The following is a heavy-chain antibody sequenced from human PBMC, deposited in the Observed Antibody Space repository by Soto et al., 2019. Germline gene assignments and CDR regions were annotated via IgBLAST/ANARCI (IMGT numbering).Heavy chain of an antibody. CDR2: IKSKTDGGTT. Sequence: PGGSLSFPLQPSEFPSGTAWLSWVARAPGKGLEWVGRIKSKTDGGTTDYAAPVKGRFTISRDDSKNTLYLQMNSLKTEDTAVYYCTTSYYYDSSFGYWGQGTLVTVSS. CDR3: TTSYYYDSSFGY. J-gene: IGHJ4*02. V-gene: IGHV3-15*01. D-gene: IGHD3-22*01. CDR1: EFPSGTAW.